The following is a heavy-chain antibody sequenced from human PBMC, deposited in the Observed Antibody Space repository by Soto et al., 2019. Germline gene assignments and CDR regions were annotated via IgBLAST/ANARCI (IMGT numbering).Heavy chain of an antibody. CDR3: ARSIRGPRRFNGMDV. CDR2: IERDDDDK. Sequence: SGPTLVNPTETLTLTCTFSGFSLTSPGMCVSWIRQPPGKVLEWLALIERDDDDKYYSTSLKTRLTISKDTHKNQVVLTMANMDPADTGTYYCARSIRGPRRFNGMDVWGQGTTVTVSS. V-gene: IGHV2-70*13. CDR1: GFSLTSPGMC. J-gene: IGHJ6*02. D-gene: IGHD1-20*01.